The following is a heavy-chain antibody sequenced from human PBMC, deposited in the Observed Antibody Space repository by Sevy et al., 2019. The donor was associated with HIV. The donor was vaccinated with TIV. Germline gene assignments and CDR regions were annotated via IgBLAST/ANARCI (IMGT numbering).Heavy chain of an antibody. D-gene: IGHD1-20*01. CDR1: GGSMNIYY. Sequence: SQTLSLTCSVSGGSMNIYYWSWIRQPPGKRLEWIGFTYYSGTTNYNPSLKSRVTISIDTSKNQFSLKLGSVTAADTAVYYCGRVGFNWNDVDYWGQGILVTVSS. J-gene: IGHJ4*02. CDR3: GRVGFNWNDVDY. V-gene: IGHV4-59*01. CDR2: TYYSGTT.